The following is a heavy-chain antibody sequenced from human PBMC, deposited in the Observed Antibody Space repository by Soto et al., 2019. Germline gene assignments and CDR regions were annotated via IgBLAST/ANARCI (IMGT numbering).Heavy chain of an antibody. Sequence: QVQLVQSGPEVKKPGSSVQVSCKASGDTLTSYGFSWVRQAPGHGLEWMGRIIPIQGTAKYAQKFQGRRTITADKSTNTVYMKLSSLRAEDTAVYYCARGLLFVECAYMDVWGRGTTVTVSS. V-gene: IGHV1-69*08. J-gene: IGHJ6*03. CDR3: ARGLLFVECAYMDV. CDR2: IIPIQGTA. CDR1: GDTLTSYG. D-gene: IGHD3-3*01.